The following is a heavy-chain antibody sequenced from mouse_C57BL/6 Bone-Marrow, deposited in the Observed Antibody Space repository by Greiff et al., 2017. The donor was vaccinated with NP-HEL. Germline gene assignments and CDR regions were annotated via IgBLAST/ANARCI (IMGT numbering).Heavy chain of an antibody. CDR3: AGYGSGYYYAMDY. D-gene: IGHD1-1*01. CDR1: GYTFTSYW. J-gene: IGHJ4*01. Sequence: QVQLQQPGAELVKPGASVKMSCKASGYTFTSYWITWVKQRPGQGPEWIGDIYPGSGSTNYNEKFKSKATLTVDTSSSTAYMQLSSLTSEGSAVYYCAGYGSGYYYAMDYWGRGTSVTVSS. V-gene: IGHV1-55*01. CDR2: IYPGSGST.